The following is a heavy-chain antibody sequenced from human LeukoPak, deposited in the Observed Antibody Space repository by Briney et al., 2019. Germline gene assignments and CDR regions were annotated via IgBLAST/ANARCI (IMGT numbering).Heavy chain of an antibody. CDR3: ANSRAAAGPNWYFDL. CDR2: IYYSGST. D-gene: IGHD6-13*01. J-gene: IGHJ2*01. V-gene: IGHV4-39*07. CDR1: GGSISSSSYY. Sequence: NPSETLSLTCTVSGGSISSSSYYWGWIRQPPGKGLEWIGSIYYSGSTYYNPSLKSRVTISVDTSKNQFSLKLSSVTAADTAVYYCANSRAAAGPNWYFDLWGRGTLVTVSS.